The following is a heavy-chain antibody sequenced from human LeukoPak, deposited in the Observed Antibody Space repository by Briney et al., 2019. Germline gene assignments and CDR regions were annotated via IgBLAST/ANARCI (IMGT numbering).Heavy chain of an antibody. J-gene: IGHJ4*02. Sequence: GGSLRLSCAASGFTFSSYSMNWVRQAPGKGLEWVSYISSSSSTIYYADSVKGRFTISRDNAKNSLYLQMNSLRAEDTAVYYCASPLSPWRGYGSGSMFDYWGQGTLVTVSS. CDR2: ISSSSSTI. CDR1: GFTFSSYS. V-gene: IGHV3-48*04. CDR3: ASPLSPWRGYGSGSMFDY. D-gene: IGHD3-10*01.